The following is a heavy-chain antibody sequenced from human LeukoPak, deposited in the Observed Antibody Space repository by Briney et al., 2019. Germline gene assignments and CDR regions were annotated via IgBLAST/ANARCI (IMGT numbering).Heavy chain of an antibody. J-gene: IGHJ3*02. D-gene: IGHD3-10*02. CDR1: GFTFSSYA. Sequence: PGGSLRLSCAASGFTFSSYAMSWVRQAPGKGLEWVSAISGSGGSTYYADSVKGRFTISRDNSKNTLYLQMNSLRAEDTALYYCARNNFGPGATAFDIWGQGTMVTVSS. V-gene: IGHV3-23*01. CDR3: ARNNFGPGATAFDI. CDR2: ISGSGGST.